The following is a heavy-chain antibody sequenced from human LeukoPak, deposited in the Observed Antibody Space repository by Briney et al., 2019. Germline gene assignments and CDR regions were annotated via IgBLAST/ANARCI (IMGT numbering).Heavy chain of an antibody. CDR3: ARSKYCSSTSCLWDY. D-gene: IGHD2-2*01. CDR1: GYSFTSYW. CDR2: ISPGDSDT. Sequence: GESLKISCKGSGYSFTSYWIGWVRQMPGKGLEWMWIISPGDSDTRYSPSFQGQVTISADKSISTAYLQWSSLKASDTAMYYCARSKYCSSTSCLWDYWGQGALVTVSS. J-gene: IGHJ4*02. V-gene: IGHV5-51*01.